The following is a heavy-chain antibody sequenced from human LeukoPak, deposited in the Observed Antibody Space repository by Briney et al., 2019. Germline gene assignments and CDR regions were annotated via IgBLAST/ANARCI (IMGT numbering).Heavy chain of an antibody. CDR1: GYSFTSYW. J-gene: IGHJ6*03. CDR2: IYPGDSDT. CDR3: ARHPGYYGSGSYSPFSYYYMDV. D-gene: IGHD3-10*01. V-gene: IGHV5-51*01. Sequence: GESLKISCKGSGYSFTSYWIGWVRQMPGKGLEWMGIIYPGDSDTRYSPSFQGQVTISADKSISTAYLQWSSLKASDTAMYYCARHPGYYGSGSYSPFSYYYMDVWGKGATVTISS.